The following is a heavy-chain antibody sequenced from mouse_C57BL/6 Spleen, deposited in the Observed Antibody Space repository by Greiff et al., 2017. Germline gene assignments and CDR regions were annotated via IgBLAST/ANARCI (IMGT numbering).Heavy chain of an antibody. CDR2: IYPGSGST. Sequence: QVQLQQPGAELVKPGASVKMSCKASGYTFTSYWITWVKQRPGQGLEWIGDIYPGSGSTNYNEKFKSKATLTVDTSSSTAYMQLSSLTSEDSAVYYCASRGIYYDYDGGSFGYWGQGTTLTVSS. D-gene: IGHD2-4*01. CDR3: ASRGIYYDYDGGSFGY. CDR1: GYTFTSYW. J-gene: IGHJ2*01. V-gene: IGHV1-55*01.